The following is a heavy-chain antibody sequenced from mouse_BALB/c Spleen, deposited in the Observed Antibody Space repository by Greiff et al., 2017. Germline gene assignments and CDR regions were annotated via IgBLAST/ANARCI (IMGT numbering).Heavy chain of an antibody. J-gene: IGHJ4*01. V-gene: IGHV3-6*02. CDR2: ISYDGSN. D-gene: IGHD4-1*01. CDR1: GYSITSGYY. Sequence: DVQLQESGPGLVKPSQSLSLTCSVTGYSITSGYYWNWIRQFPGNKLEWMGYISYDGSNNYNPSLKNRISITRDTSKNQFFLKLNSVTTEDTATYYCATNWDYAMDDWGQGTSVTVSS. CDR3: ATNWDYAMDD.